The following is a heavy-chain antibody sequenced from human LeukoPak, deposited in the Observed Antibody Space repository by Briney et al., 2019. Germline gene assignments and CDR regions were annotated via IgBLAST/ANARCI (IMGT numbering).Heavy chain of an antibody. CDR3: TRDFWTDY. D-gene: IGHD3/OR15-3a*01. CDR1: GGSISSSSYH. J-gene: IGHJ4*02. CDR2: IKLDGTQK. Sequence: PSETLSLTCTVSGGSISSSSYHWGWIRQAPGRGLEWVANIKLDGTQKNYIQSVRGRFTISRDNARNFLYLQLSSLRAEDTAVYYCTRDFWTDYWGQGTLVTVSS. V-gene: IGHV3-7*01.